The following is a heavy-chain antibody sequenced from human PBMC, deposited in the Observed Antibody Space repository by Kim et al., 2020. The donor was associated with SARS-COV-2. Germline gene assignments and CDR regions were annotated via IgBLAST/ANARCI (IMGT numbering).Heavy chain of an antibody. D-gene: IGHD1-20*01. V-gene: IGHV3-23*01. Sequence: GGSLRLSCAASGFTFSSYAMGWVRQAPGKGLEWVSAISISGGSTYYAGSVKGRFTISRDNSKNTLYVRMNSLRGEDTAIYYCAKYVTETTDPCDYWGQGTLVTVSS. CDR3: AKYVTETTDPCDY. CDR2: ISISGGST. J-gene: IGHJ4*02. CDR1: GFTFSSYA.